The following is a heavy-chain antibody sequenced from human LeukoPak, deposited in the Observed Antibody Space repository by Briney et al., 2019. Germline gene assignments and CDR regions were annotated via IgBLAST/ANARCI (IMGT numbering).Heavy chain of an antibody. CDR3: AKERRDISRGEGY. CDR1: GFTFSSYA. D-gene: IGHD2-21*01. V-gene: IGHV3-23*01. Sequence: PGGSPRLSCAASGFTFSSYAMSWVRQAPGKGLEWVSAISGSGGSTYYADSVEGRFTISRDNSKNTLYLQMNSLRAEDTAVYYCAKERRDISRGEGYWGQGTLVTVSS. CDR2: ISGSGGST. J-gene: IGHJ4*02.